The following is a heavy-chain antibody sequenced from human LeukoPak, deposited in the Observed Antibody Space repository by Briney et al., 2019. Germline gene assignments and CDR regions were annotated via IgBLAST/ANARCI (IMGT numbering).Heavy chain of an antibody. CDR3: ARERHIYDFWSGYPMVV. CDR2: IKQDGSEK. CDR1: GFTFSSYW. J-gene: IGHJ4*02. D-gene: IGHD3-3*01. V-gene: IGHV3-7*05. Sequence: GGSLRPSCAASGFTFSSYWMSWVRQAPGKGLEWVANIKQDGSEKYYVDSVKGRFTISRDNAKNSLYLQMNSLRAEDTAVYYCARERHIYDFWSGYPMVVWGQGTLVTVSS.